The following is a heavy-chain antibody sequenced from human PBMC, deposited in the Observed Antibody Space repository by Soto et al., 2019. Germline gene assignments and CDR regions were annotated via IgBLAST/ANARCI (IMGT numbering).Heavy chain of an antibody. Sequence: SETLSLTCTVSGGSISSSSYYWGWIRQPPGKGLEWIGSIYYSGSTYYNPSLKSRVTISVDTSKNQFSLKLSSVTAADTAVYYCARLGCSSTSCYLGYYYYGMDVWGQGTTVTVSS. V-gene: IGHV4-39*01. J-gene: IGHJ6*02. CDR3: ARLGCSSTSCYLGYYYYGMDV. D-gene: IGHD2-2*01. CDR2: IYYSGST. CDR1: GGSISSSSYY.